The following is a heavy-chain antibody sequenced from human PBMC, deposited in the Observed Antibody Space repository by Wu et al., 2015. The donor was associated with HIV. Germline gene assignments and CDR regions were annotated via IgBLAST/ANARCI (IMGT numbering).Heavy chain of an antibody. J-gene: IGHJ4*02. D-gene: IGHD4-17*01. V-gene: IGHV1-2*02. CDR3: ARDPDYPDYGDYCDY. CDR1: GYTFTGYY. Sequence: QVQLVQSGAEVKKPGASVKVSCKASGYTFTGYYIHWVRQAPGQGLEWLGWINPNSGGKNYAQKFQGRVTMTRDTSISTAYMELSRLRSDDTAVYYCARDPDYPDYGDYCDYWGQGTLVTVSS. CDR2: INPNSGGK.